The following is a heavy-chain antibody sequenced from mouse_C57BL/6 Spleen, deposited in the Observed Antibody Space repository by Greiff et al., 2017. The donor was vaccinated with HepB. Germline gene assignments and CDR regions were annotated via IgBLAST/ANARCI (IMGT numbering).Heavy chain of an antibody. CDR2: ISSGSITI. CDR3: ARRSNYGGWYFDV. V-gene: IGHV5-17*01. D-gene: IGHD2-5*01. CDR1: GFTFSDYG. J-gene: IGHJ1*03. Sequence: EVKVVESGGGLVKPGGSLKLSCAASGFTFSDYGMHWVRQAPEKGLEWVAYISSGSITIYYADTVKGRFTISRDNAKNTLFLHMTSLRSEDTAMYYCARRSNYGGWYFDVWGTGTTVTVSS.